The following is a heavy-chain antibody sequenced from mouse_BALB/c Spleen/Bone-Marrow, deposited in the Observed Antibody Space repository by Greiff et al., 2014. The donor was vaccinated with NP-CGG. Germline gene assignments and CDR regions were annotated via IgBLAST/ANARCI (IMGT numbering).Heavy chain of an antibody. V-gene: IGHV5-9-2*01. CDR1: GFSFNSYA. CDR2: ISGGGSYT. D-gene: IGHD2-4*01. J-gene: IGHJ3*01. CDR3: ARHAYYDQTEVSFVY. Sequence: DVQLVESGGGLVKSGGSLKLSCAASGFSFNSYAMSWVRQTPEKRLEWVATISGGGSYTFYPDSVKGRFTISRDNAKNNLYLQLSSLRSEDTALYYCARHAYYDQTEVSFVYWGQGTLVTVSA.